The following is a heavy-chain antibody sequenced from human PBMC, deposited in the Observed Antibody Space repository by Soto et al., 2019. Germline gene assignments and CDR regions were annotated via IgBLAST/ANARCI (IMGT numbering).Heavy chain of an antibody. CDR3: ARDVSATITSPHDAFDS. V-gene: IGHV1-2*04. J-gene: IGHJ3*02. Sequence: QVQLVQSGAEVKKPGASVKVSCKASGYTFTGNYIHWVRQAPGQGLEWMGWINPYSGDTNYAQNFQGWVTMTRDTSISTAYMELGRLRSDDTAMYYCARDVSATITSPHDAFDSWGQGTMVTVSS. CDR2: INPYSGDT. D-gene: IGHD3-10*01. CDR1: GYTFTGNY.